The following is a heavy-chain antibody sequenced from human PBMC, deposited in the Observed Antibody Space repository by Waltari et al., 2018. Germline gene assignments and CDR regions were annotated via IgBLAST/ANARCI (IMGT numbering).Heavy chain of an antibody. V-gene: IGHV1-2*02. D-gene: IGHD3-10*01. Sequence: QVQLVQSGAEVKKPGASVTVSCKASGNTFTGYHIHWVRQAPGQGLEWVGWINPNSGGTSLSQRFQDRVTMTRDTSISTAYLELSSLRSDDTAVYYCALFGTETFDIWGQGTMVTVSS. CDR2: INPNSGGT. CDR1: GNTFTGYH. J-gene: IGHJ3*02. CDR3: ALFGTETFDI.